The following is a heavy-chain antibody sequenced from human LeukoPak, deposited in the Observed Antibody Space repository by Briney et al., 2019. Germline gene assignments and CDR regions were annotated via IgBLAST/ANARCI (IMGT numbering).Heavy chain of an antibody. CDR3: ARDLYDSSGYYLY. V-gene: IGHV3-11*04. D-gene: IGHD3-22*01. CDR2: ISSSGSTI. CDR1: GFTFSDYY. Sequence: GSLRLSCAASGFTFSDYYMSWIRQAPGKGLEWVSYISSSGSTIYYADSVKGRFTISRDNAKNSLYLQMNSLRAGDTAVYYCARDLYDSSGYYLYWGQGTLVTVSS. J-gene: IGHJ4*02.